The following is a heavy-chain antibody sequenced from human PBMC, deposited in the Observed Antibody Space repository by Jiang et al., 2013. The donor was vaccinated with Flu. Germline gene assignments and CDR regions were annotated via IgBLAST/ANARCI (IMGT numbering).Heavy chain of an antibody. Sequence: SGAEVKKSGASVKVSCKASGYTFTARYLYWVRQAPGQGLEWMAWINPNGGATNYAQKFQGRVTVTEDPSISTTFMELTSLRSDDTAVYYCATSVGWWSFHIWGPGGQWSPSLQ. J-gene: IGHJ3*02. CDR3: ATSVGWWSFHI. CDR1: GYTFTARY. CDR2: INPNGGAT. V-gene: IGHV1-2*02. D-gene: IGHD2-8*02.